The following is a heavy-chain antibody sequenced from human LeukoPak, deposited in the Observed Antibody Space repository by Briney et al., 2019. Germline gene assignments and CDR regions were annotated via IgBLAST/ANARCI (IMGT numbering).Heavy chain of an antibody. CDR2: INWNGGST. V-gene: IGHV3-20*04. CDR1: GFTFDDYG. J-gene: IGHJ4*02. Sequence: GGSLRLSCAASGFTFDDYGVSWVRQAPGKGLEWVSGINWNGGSTGYADSVKGRFTISRDNAKNSLYLQMNSLRAEDTALYYCARMRGSYGEKYYFDYWGQGTLVTVSS. CDR3: ARMRGSYGEKYYFDY. D-gene: IGHD1-26*01.